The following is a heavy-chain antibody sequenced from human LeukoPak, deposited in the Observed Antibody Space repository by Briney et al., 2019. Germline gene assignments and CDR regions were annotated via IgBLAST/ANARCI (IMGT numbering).Heavy chain of an antibody. Sequence: GGSLRLSCAASGFAFSTYWMSWVRQAPGKGLEWVANIKQDGSEKYYVDSVKGRFTISRDNAKNSLYLQMNSLRAEDTAVYYCARPHDSSGYYRPFDYWGQGPGVTVSA. CDR1: GFAFSTYW. CDR2: IKQDGSEK. D-gene: IGHD3-22*01. V-gene: IGHV3-7*04. J-gene: IGHJ4*02. CDR3: ARPHDSSGYYRPFDY.